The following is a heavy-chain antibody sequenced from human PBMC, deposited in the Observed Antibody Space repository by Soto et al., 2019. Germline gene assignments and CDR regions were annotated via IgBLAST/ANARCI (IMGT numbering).Heavy chain of an antibody. CDR3: ARASRPYGDCDY. CDR1: GGTFSSYA. CDR2: ISGYNRDT. D-gene: IGHD4-17*01. V-gene: IGHV1-18*01. J-gene: IGHJ4*02. Sequence: QVQLVQSGAEVKKPGSSVKVSCKASGGTFSSYAISWVRQAPGQGLEWMGWISGYNRDTKYAQKFQGRVTMTKDTSTSTAYMELRSLRSDDTAVYFCARASRPYGDCDYWGQGTLVTVSS.